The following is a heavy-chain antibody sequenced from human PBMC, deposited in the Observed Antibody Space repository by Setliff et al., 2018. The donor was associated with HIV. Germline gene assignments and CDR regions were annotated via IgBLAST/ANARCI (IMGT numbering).Heavy chain of an antibody. J-gene: IGHJ4*02. V-gene: IGHV4-59*02. D-gene: IGHD1-7*01. CDR3: ARGHTWNYYGGDYFDY. Sequence: SETLSLTCPVSGGSVTDYFWNWIRQPPGKGLEWIGYIYSSGNTTYNPSLESRVSISLDTSKNQFSLRLSSVTATDTAVYYCARGHTWNYYGGDYFDYWGQGSLVTVSS. CDR1: GGSVTDYF. CDR2: IYSSGNT.